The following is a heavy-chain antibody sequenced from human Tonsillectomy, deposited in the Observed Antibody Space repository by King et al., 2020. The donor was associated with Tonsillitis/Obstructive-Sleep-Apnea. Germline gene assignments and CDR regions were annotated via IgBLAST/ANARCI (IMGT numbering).Heavy chain of an antibody. V-gene: IGHV1-69*12. CDR2: IIPIFGTA. CDR1: GGTFSSYA. J-gene: IGHJ3*02. Sequence: QLVQSGAEVKKPGSSVKVSCKASGGTFSSYAISWVRQAPGQGLEWMGGIIPIFGTANYAQKFQGRVTITADESTSTDYMELSSLRSEDTAVYYCARTYYYGSGSYSDAFDIWGQGTMVTVSS. CDR3: ARTYYYGSGSYSDAFDI. D-gene: IGHD3-10*01.